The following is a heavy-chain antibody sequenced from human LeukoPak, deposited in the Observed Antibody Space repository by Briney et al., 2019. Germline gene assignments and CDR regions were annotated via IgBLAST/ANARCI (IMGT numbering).Heavy chain of an antibody. J-gene: IGHJ4*02. CDR3: ARGHGYYDILTGYYDY. Sequence: PGGSLRLSCAASGFTFSSYGMPWVRQAPGKGLEWVAVIWYDGSNKYYADSVKGRFTISRDNSKNTLYLQMNSLRAEDTAVYYCARGHGYYDILTGYYDYWGQGTLVTVSS. CDR1: GFTFSSYG. D-gene: IGHD3-9*01. V-gene: IGHV3-33*01. CDR2: IWYDGSNK.